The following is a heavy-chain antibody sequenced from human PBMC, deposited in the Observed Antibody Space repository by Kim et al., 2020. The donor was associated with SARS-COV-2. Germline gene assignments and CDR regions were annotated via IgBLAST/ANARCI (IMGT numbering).Heavy chain of an antibody. CDR2: INWNGGST. V-gene: IGHV3-20*04. CDR1: GFTFDDYG. J-gene: IGHJ6*02. D-gene: IGHD3-9*01. Sequence: GGSLRLSCAASGFTFDDYGMSWVRQAPGKGLEWVSGINWNGGSTGYADSVKGRFTISRDNAKNSLCLQMNSLRAEDTALYYCARGFYYDILTGYNTTYYYYGMDVWGQGTTVTVSS. CDR3: ARGFYYDILTGYNTTYYYYGMDV.